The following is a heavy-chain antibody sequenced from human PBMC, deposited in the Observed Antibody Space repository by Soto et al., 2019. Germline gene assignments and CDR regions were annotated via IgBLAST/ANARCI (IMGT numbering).Heavy chain of an antibody. CDR3: ARDVGKYDYCSGLLNGFDP. V-gene: IGHV1-3*01. Sequence: QVQLVQSGAEVKKPGASVKVSCKASGYTFTSYAMHWVRQAPGQRLEWMGWINAGNGNTKYSQKFQGRVTITRDTYAGTAYIERSSLRSEDTAVYYCARDVGKYDYCSGLLNGFDPSGQGTLVTVSS. D-gene: IGHD3-10*01. J-gene: IGHJ5*02. CDR2: INAGNGNT. CDR1: GYTFTSYA.